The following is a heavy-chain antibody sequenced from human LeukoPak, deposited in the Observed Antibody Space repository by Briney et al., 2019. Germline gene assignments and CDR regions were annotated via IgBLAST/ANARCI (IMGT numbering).Heavy chain of an antibody. CDR2: IYTSGST. CDR1: GGSISSYY. V-gene: IGHV4-4*07. D-gene: IGHD3-10*01. J-gene: IGHJ5*02. CDR3: ARGGDFLLWFGGYNWFDP. Sequence: PSETLSLTCTVSGGSISSYYWSWIRQPAGKGLEWIGRIYTSGSTNYNPSLKSRVTMSVDTSKNQFSLKLSSVTAADTAVYYCARGGDFLLWFGGYNWFDPWGQGTLVTVSS.